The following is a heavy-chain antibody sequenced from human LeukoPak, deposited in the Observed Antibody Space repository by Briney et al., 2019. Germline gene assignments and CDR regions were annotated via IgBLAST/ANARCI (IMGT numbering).Heavy chain of an antibody. CDR1: GGSFSGYY. Sequence: PSETLSLTCAVYGGSFSGYYWSWIRQPPGKGLEWIGEINHSGSTNYNPSLKSRVTISVDTSKNQFSLKLSSVTAADTAVYYCARGGVWGGPSYFQHWGQGTLVTVSS. CDR2: INHSGST. CDR3: ARGGVWGGPSYFQH. V-gene: IGHV4-34*01. J-gene: IGHJ1*01. D-gene: IGHD2-21*02.